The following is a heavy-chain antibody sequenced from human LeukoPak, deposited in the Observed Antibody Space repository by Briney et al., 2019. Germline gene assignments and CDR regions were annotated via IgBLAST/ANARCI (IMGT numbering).Heavy chain of an antibody. J-gene: IGHJ4*02. CDR1: GYAFSNYR. D-gene: IGHD2-2*01. V-gene: IGHV1-18*04. CDR3: TRAGIDVLVVPAAPLLDI. CDR2: TSPYRDHT. Sequence: ASVKVSCKASGYAFSNYRITWVRQAPGQGLEWMGETSPYRDHTNSAQKFQGRVTVTTDTSTTTAYMELRSLTSDDTAVYYCTRAGIDVLVVPAAPLLDIWGQGTLVTVSS.